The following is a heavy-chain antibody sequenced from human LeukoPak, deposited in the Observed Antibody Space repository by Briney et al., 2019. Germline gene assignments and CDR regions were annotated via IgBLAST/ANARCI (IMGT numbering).Heavy chain of an antibody. CDR2: VYPGDSDT. V-gene: IGHV5-51*01. Sequence: GESLKISCKGSGYNFTSYWIGWVRQMPGKGLEWMGIVYPGDSDTRSSPSFQGQVTISADRSISTAYLQWSSLKASDTAMYYCARLSGSGTYYYAMDVWGQGTTVTVSS. CDR3: ARLSGSGTYYYAMDV. CDR1: GYNFTSYW. D-gene: IGHD3-10*01. J-gene: IGHJ6*02.